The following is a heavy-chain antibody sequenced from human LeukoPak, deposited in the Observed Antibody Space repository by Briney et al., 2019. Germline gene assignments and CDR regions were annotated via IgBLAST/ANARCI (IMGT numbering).Heavy chain of an antibody. J-gene: IGHJ6*03. CDR1: GGSIGSRSDY. D-gene: IGHD4-23*01. CDR3: SRSHDYGGLYFYYYMDV. CDR2: LDSSGST. V-gene: IGHV4-39*01. Sequence: SETLSLTCTVSGGSIGSRSDYWGWIRQTPGKGLEWIGNLDSSGSTYYNPSLKSRVTISVGTSKNQFSLNLRSVTAADTAIYFCSRSHDYGGLYFYYYMDVWGKGTTVTVSS.